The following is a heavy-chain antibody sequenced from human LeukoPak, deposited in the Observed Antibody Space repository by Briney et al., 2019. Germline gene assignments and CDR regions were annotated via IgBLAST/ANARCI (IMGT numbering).Heavy chain of an antibody. CDR3: AKVSESDAFDY. Sequence: GGSLRLSCAASGFTFSSYGMHWVRQAPGKGLEWVAVISYDGSNKYYADSVKGRFTISRDNSKNTLYLQMNSLRAEDTAVYYCAKVSESDAFDYWGQGTLVTVSS. CDR2: ISYDGSNK. CDR1: GFTFSSYG. V-gene: IGHV3-30*18. J-gene: IGHJ4*02.